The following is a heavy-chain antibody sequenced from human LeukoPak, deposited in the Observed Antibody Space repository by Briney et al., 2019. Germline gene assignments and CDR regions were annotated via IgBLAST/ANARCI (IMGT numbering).Heavy chain of an antibody. D-gene: IGHD1-1*01. Sequence: GGSLRLSCAVSGFAFGSEAMSWVRQSPARGLEWVASISPGGGTTYCADYVKGRFTISRDNSKNSLFVQMNTLRAEDTAVYFCAKSRSGSANWALQIFDNWGQGTLVTVSS. CDR3: AKSRSGSANWALQIFDN. J-gene: IGHJ4*02. V-gene: IGHV3-23*01. CDR1: GFAFGSEA. CDR2: ISPGGGTT.